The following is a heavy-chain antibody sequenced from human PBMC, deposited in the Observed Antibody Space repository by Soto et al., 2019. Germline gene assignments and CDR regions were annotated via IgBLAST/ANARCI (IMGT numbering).Heavy chain of an antibody. J-gene: IGHJ4*02. D-gene: IGHD3-10*01. CDR2: IYYSGST. Sequence: PSETLSLTCTVSGGSISSGDYYWSWIRQPPGKGLEWIGYIYYSGSTYYNPSLKSRVTISVDTSKSQFSLKLSSVTAADTAVYYCARYMVRGVPFDYWGQGTLVTVSS. CDR1: GGSISSGDYY. CDR3: ARYMVRGVPFDY. V-gene: IGHV4-30-4*01.